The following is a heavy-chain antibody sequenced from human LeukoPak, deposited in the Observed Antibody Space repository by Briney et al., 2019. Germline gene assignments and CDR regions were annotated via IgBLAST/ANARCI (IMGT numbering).Heavy chain of an antibody. CDR2: IGIDSGNT. D-gene: IGHD5-24*01. Sequence: GSLRLSCAASGFTFSYYSMNWVRPAPGKGLEWISYIGIDSGNTNYADSVKGRFTISGDKAKNSLYLQMNSLRVEDTAVYYCARDYKYAFDNWGQGTLVTVSS. CDR1: GFTFSYYS. CDR3: ARDYKYAFDN. J-gene: IGHJ4*02. V-gene: IGHV3-48*01.